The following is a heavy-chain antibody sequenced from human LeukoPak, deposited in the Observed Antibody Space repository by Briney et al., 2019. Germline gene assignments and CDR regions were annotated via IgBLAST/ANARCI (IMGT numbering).Heavy chain of an antibody. V-gene: IGHV3-13*05. J-gene: IGHJ4*02. D-gene: IGHD4-23*01. CDR3: ARAYGGNSVLDY. Sequence: GGSLRLSCAASGFTFSSYDMHWVRQATGKGLEWVSAIGTAGDPYYPGSVKGRFTISRENAKNSLYLQMNSLRAGNTAVYYCARAYGGNSVLDYWGQGTLVTVSS. CDR2: IGTAGDP. CDR1: GFTFSSYD.